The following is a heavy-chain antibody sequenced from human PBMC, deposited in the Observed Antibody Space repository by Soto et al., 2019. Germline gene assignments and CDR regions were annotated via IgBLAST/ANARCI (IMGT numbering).Heavy chain of an antibody. J-gene: IGHJ6*02. CDR3: ARDGGDTMVPGGMDV. Sequence: GASVKVSCKASGGTFSSYAISWVRQAPGQGLEWMGGIIPILGTANYAQKFQGRVTITADESTSTAYMELSSLRSEDTAVYYCARDGGDTMVPGGMDVWGQGTTVTVSS. CDR2: IIPILGTA. V-gene: IGHV1-69*13. CDR1: GGTFSSYA. D-gene: IGHD3-10*01.